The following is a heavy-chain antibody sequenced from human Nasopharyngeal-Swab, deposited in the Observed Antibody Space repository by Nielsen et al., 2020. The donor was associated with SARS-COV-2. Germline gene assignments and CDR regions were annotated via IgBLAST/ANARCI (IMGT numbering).Heavy chain of an antibody. CDR2: ISYDGSNK. CDR3: ARVQNYCSGGSCSTLDAFDI. Sequence: VRQMPGKGLEWVAVISYDGSNKYYADSVKGRFTISRDNSKNTLYLQMNSLRAEDTAVYYCARVQNYCSGGSCSTLDAFDIWGQGTMVTVSS. D-gene: IGHD2-15*01. J-gene: IGHJ3*02. V-gene: IGHV3-33*05.